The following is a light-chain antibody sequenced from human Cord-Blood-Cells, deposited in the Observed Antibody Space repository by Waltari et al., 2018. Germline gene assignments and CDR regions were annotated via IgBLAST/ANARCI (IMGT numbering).Light chain of an antibody. J-gene: IGKJ1*01. CDR1: PSVSSSN. Sequence: EIVLTQSPGTLSLSPGERATLSCRARPSVSSSNLAWYQQKPGQAPRLLIYGASSRATGIPDRFSGSGSGTDSTLTISRREPEDFAVYYCQQYGSSPRTFGQGTKVEIK. CDR2: GAS. V-gene: IGKV3-20*01. CDR3: QQYGSSPRT.